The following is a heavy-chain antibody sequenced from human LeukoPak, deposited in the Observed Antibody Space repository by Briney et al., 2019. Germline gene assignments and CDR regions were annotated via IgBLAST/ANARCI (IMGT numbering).Heavy chain of an antibody. V-gene: IGHV3-7*01. Sequence: SGGSLRLFCAASEFTFSSYWMSWVRQAPGKGLEWVANIKQDGSEKYYVDSVKGRFTISRDNAKNSLYLQMNSLRAEDTAVYYCARDTGGSYYDYWGQGTLVTVSS. D-gene: IGHD1-26*01. CDR3: ARDTGGSYYDY. J-gene: IGHJ4*02. CDR1: EFTFSSYW. CDR2: IKQDGSEK.